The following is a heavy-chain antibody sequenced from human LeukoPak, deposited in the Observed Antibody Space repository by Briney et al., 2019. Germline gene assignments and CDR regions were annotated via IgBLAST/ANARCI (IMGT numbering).Heavy chain of an antibody. J-gene: IGHJ4*02. CDR2: ISSSSSYI. CDR3: ARGLRFLEWFYDY. Sequence: GGSLRLSCAASGFTFSSYSMNWVRQAPGKGLEWVSSISSSSSYIYYADSVKGRFTISRDNAKNSLYLQMNSLGAEDTAVYYCARGLRFLEWFYDYWGQGTLVTVSS. V-gene: IGHV3-21*01. CDR1: GFTFSSYS. D-gene: IGHD3-3*01.